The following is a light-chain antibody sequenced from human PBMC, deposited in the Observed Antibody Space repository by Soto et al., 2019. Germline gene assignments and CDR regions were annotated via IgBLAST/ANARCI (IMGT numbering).Light chain of an antibody. CDR1: QGISSY. V-gene: IGKV1-8*01. Sequence: AIRMTQSPSSFSASTGDRVTITCRASQGISSYLAWYQQKPGKAPKLLIYAASTLQSGVPSRFSGSGSGTDFTLTISCLQSEDFATYYYQQYYSYPPYTFGQGINLEIK. CDR2: AAS. CDR3: QQYYSYPPYT. J-gene: IGKJ2*01.